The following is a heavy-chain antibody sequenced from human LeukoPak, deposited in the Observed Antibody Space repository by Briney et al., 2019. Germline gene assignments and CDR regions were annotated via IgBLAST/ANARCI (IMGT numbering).Heavy chain of an antibody. CDR2: IYPGDSDT. Sequence: GESLKISCKGAGHNFINYWIAWVRPVPGKGLEWMGIIYPGDSDTRYSPSFQGQVTMSVDKSISAAYLQWSSLKASDTAMYYCARRESSGSIDYWGHGTLVTVSS. CDR1: GHNFINYW. D-gene: IGHD6-19*01. V-gene: IGHV5-51*01. J-gene: IGHJ4*01. CDR3: ARRESSGSIDY.